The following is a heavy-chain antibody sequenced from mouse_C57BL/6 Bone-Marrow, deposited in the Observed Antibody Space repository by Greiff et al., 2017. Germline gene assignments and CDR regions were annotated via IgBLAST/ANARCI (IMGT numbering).Heavy chain of an antibody. D-gene: IGHD2-14*01. CDR1: GYTFTSYW. CDR2: IYPSDSET. J-gene: IGHJ2*01. Sequence: QVQLQQPGAELVRPGSSVKLSCKASGYTFTSYWMDWVKQRPGQGLEWIGNIYPSDSETHYNQKFKDKATLTVDKSSSTAYMQLSSLTSEVSAVYYCARGYSLFDYWGQGTTLTVSS. V-gene: IGHV1-61*01. CDR3: ARGYSLFDY.